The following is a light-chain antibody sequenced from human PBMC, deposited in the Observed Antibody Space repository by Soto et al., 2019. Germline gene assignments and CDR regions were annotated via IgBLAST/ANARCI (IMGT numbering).Light chain of an antibody. CDR3: QSYDSSLIGYV. Sequence: QSVLTQPPSVSGAPGQRVTISCTGSSSNIGACYDVHWYQQLPGTAPKLLIYGNSNRPSGVPDRFSGSKSGTSASLAITGLQSEDEADYYCQSYDSSLIGYVFGTGTKLTVL. V-gene: IGLV1-40*01. J-gene: IGLJ1*01. CDR1: SSNIGACYD. CDR2: GNS.